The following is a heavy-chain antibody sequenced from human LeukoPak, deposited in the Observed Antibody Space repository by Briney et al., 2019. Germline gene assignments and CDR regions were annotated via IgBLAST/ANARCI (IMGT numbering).Heavy chain of an antibody. Sequence: GASVKVCCKASGYTFTSYGISWVRQAPGQGLEWMGWISVYNGNTNYAQNLQGRVTMTTDTSTSTAYMELRSLRSDDTAVYYCARDPGGGVVTPGLGDYWGQGTLVTVSS. CDR3: ARDPGGGVVTPGLGDY. D-gene: IGHD4-23*01. V-gene: IGHV1-18*01. J-gene: IGHJ4*02. CDR2: ISVYNGNT. CDR1: GYTFTSYG.